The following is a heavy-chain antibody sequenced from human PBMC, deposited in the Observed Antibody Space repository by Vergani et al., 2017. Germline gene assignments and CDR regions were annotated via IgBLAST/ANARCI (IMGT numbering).Heavy chain of an antibody. CDR1: GGSISSYY. Sequence: QVQLQESGPGLVKPSETLSLTCTVSGGSISSYYWSWIRQPPGKGLEWIGCIYYSGSTNYNPSLKSRVPIAVDTSKNQFSLELSSVTAAATAVYYCARRGGAASWFDPWGQGTLVTVSS. V-gene: IGHV4-59*01. CDR3: ARRGGAASWFDP. J-gene: IGHJ5*02. CDR2: IYYSGST. D-gene: IGHD3-16*01.